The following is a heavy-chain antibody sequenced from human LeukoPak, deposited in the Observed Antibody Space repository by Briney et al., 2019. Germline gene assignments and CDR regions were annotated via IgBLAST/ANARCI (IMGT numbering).Heavy chain of an antibody. CDR1: GFTFSSSA. J-gene: IGHJ4*02. D-gene: IGHD2-2*01. Sequence: PGGSLRLSCAASGFTFSSSAMSWVRQVPGKGLEWVSAISSSGAGIYYADSVKGRFTISRDNSKNTLYLQMNSLRAEDTAIYNCAKFQSGAKGDLKYLFDYWGQGTLVTVPS. CDR2: ISSSGAGI. V-gene: IGHV3-23*01. CDR3: AKFQSGAKGDLKYLFDY.